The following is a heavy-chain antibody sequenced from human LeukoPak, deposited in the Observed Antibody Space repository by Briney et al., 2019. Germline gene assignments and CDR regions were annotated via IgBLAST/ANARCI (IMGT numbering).Heavy chain of an antibody. CDR1: GFTFSTHW. CDR3: ASLLTPYHGSGGGGMDV. V-gene: IGHV3-74*01. J-gene: IGHJ6*02. D-gene: IGHD3-10*01. Sequence: GGSLRLSCAASGFTFSTHWMYWVRQAPGKEFVWVSRISGDGCLTSYADSVRGRFTISRDNAKETLYLQMTSLRVEDTAVYSCASLLTPYHGSGGGGMDVWGQGTTVTVSS. CDR2: ISGDGCLT.